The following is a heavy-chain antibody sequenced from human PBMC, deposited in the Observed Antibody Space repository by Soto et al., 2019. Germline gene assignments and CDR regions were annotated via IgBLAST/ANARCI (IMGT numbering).Heavy chain of an antibody. V-gene: IGHV3-23*01. J-gene: IGHJ4*02. CDR1: GFTFSTYW. D-gene: IGHD5-18*01. CDR3: ATVHNPQIQLWPNLYFHY. CDR2: ISGSGGST. Sequence: PGGFRRLAYGASGFTFSTYWMSWVRQAPGKGVEWVSAISGSGGSTYYAASVKGRFTISRDNSKNTLYLQMNSLSAEDTAVYYCATVHNPQIQLWPNLYFHYCGQGTLVAVSS.